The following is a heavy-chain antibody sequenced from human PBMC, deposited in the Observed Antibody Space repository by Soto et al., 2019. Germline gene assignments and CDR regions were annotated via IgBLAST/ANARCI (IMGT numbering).Heavy chain of an antibody. J-gene: IGHJ6*02. CDR1: AGSISGYY. CDR3: ARGGYGMDV. Sequence: SETLSLTGTLSAGSISGYYWSWLRQPPGKGLEWIGYVYWRGSTNYSPSLKSRVTISVDMSKNQFSLNVSSVTAADTAIYYCARGGYGMDVWGLGTMVTVSS. V-gene: IGHV4-59*01. CDR2: VYWRGST.